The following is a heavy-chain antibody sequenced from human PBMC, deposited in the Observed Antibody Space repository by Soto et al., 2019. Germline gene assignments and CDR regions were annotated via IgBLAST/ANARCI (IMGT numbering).Heavy chain of an antibody. V-gene: IGHV1-18*01. CDR3: ATDRNWVDP. Sequence: QVQLVQSGAEVKKPGASVKVSCKASGYTFTSYDISWVRQAPGQGLEWMGWMSTSTGNTNYAQKLQGRVTTTTDTSTSTANMELRSLRPDDTAVYFCATDRNWVDPWGQGTLVTVS. CDR1: GYTFTSYD. CDR2: MSTSTGNT. J-gene: IGHJ5*02.